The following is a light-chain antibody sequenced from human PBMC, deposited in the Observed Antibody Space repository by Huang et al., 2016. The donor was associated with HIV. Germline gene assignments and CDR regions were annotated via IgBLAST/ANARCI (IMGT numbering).Light chain of an antibody. J-gene: IGKJ4*01. Sequence: EIVLTQSPATLSLSPGERATLPCRASQSVSSYLAWYQKKPGQAPRLLIYDASNRATGIPARCSGSVSGTDFTRTISSLEPEDFAVYYCQQRSNWFLTFGGGTKVEIK. CDR2: DAS. CDR1: QSVSSY. V-gene: IGKV3-11*01. CDR3: QQRSNWFLT.